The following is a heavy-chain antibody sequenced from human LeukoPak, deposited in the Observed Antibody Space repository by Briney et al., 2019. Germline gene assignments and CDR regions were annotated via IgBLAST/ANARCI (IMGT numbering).Heavy chain of an antibody. CDR2: ISSSSSYI. D-gene: IGHD2-21*01. J-gene: IGHJ4*02. CDR1: GFTFSSYS. Sequence: PGGSLRLSCAASGFTFSSYSMNWVRQAPGKGLEWVSSISSSSSYIYYADSVKGRFTISRDNAKNSLYLQMNSLRAEDTAVYYCARDFEGQNDPIPGPVPPLDYWGQGTLVTVSS. V-gene: IGHV3-21*01. CDR3: ARDFEGQNDPIPGPVPPLDY.